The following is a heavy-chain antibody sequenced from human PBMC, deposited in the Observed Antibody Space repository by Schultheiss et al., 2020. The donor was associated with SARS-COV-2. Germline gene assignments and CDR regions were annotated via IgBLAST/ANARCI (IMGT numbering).Heavy chain of an antibody. Sequence: GESLKISCAASGFTFSSYGMHWVRQAPGKGLEWVSVMSHDGNNQYYADSVKGRFTVSRDNSKDTLYLQLSSLRPDDTAVYYCAREKAADDYGMDVWGQGATVTVSS. D-gene: IGHD6-13*01. CDR1: GFTFSSYG. CDR2: MSHDGNNQ. J-gene: IGHJ6*02. CDR3: AREKAADDYGMDV. V-gene: IGHV3-30*03.